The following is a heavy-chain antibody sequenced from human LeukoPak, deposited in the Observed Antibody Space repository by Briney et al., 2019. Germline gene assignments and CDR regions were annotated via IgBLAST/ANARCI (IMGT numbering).Heavy chain of an antibody. CDR2: INWNGGST. D-gene: IGHD5-24*01. CDR3: AKDDGYSLEVFDF. CDR1: GFTFDDYG. J-gene: IGHJ4*02. V-gene: IGHV3-20*04. Sequence: GGSLRLSCAASGFTFDDYGMSWVRQAPGKGLEWVSGINWNGGSTGYADSVKGRFTISRDNAKNTLYLQMNSLRAEDTAFYYCAKDDGYSLEVFDFWGQGTLVTVSS.